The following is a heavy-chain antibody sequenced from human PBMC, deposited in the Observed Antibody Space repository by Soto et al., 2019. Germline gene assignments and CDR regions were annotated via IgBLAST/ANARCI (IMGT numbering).Heavy chain of an antibody. V-gene: IGHV3-30*18. CDR1: GFTFGNYG. D-gene: IGHD3-22*01. Sequence: PGGSLRLSCAASGFTFGNYGMHWVRQAPGKGLEWVAAISYDGSYKYYADSVKGRFTISRDNSKNTLYLQMNSLRAEDTAVYYCAKDYWPRLDFGYWLDPWGQGTLVTVS. CDR2: ISYDGSYK. CDR3: AKDYWPRLDFGYWLDP. J-gene: IGHJ5*02.